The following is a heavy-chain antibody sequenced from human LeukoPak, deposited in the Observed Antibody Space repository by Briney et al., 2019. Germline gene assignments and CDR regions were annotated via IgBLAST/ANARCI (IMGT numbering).Heavy chain of an antibody. CDR3: MIVVVITATGYDFDY. CDR2: ISSNGSST. CDR1: GFTFSSYA. V-gene: IGHV3-64D*09. J-gene: IGHJ4*02. Sequence: GGSLRLSCSASGFTFSSYAMHWVRQAPGKGLEYVLAISSNGSSTYYADSVKGRFTISRDNSKNTLYLQMSSLRAEDTAVYYTMIVVVITATGYDFDYWGQGTLV. D-gene: IGHD3-22*01.